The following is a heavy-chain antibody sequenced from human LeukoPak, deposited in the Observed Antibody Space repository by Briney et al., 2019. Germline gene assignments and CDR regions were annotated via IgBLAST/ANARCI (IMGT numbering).Heavy chain of an antibody. D-gene: IGHD6-13*01. J-gene: IGHJ4*02. Sequence: GRSLRLSCAASGFTFSSYEMNWVRQAPGKGLEWVSYTGSSGSSIYYADSVKGRFTISRDNAKNSLYLQMNSLRAEDTAVYYCATYASSWYLDYWGQGTLVTVSS. CDR1: GFTFSSYE. CDR2: TGSSGSSI. CDR3: ATYASSWYLDY. V-gene: IGHV3-48*03.